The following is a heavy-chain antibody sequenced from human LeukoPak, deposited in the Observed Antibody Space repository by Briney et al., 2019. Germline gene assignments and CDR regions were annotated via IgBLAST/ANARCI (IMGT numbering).Heavy chain of an antibody. V-gene: IGHV3-30*02. CDR3: AKDAGYCSSTSCYVRGIFYYYYYMDV. J-gene: IGHJ6*03. CDR1: GFTFSSYG. D-gene: IGHD2-2*03. Sequence: GGSLRLSCAASGFTFSSYGMHWVRQAPGKGLEWVAFIRYDGSNKYYADSAKGRFTISRDNSKNTLYLQMNSLRAEDTAVYYCAKDAGYCSSTSCYVRGIFYYYYYMDVWGKGTTVTISS. CDR2: IRYDGSNK.